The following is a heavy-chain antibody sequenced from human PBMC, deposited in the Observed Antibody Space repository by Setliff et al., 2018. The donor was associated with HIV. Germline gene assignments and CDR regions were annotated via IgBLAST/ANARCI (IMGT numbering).Heavy chain of an antibody. J-gene: IGHJ4*02. CDR3: ARARGRIAAAGRPYFDY. CDR2: IYYSGNT. CDR1: GGSISSTSYY. V-gene: IGHV4-39*01. Sequence: KPSETLSLTCSVSGGSISSTSYYWSWIRQPPGKGLEWIGSIYYSGNTYYNPSLKSRVTISVDTSKNQFSLKLSSVTAADTAVYYCARARGRIAAAGRPYFDYWGQGTLVTVSS. D-gene: IGHD6-13*01.